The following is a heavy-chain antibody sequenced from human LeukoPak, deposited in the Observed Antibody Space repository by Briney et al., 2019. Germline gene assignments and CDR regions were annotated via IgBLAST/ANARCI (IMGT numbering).Heavy chain of an antibody. D-gene: IGHD3-3*01. Sequence: ASVRVSCKATGYTFTGYYIHWVRQAPGQGLEWMGWINPDSGGTNYAQKLQGRVTMTTDTSTSTAYLELRSLRSDYTAVYYCARGLEWLTRRHTWFDPWGQGTLVTVSS. CDR2: INPDSGGT. CDR3: ARGLEWLTRRHTWFDP. V-gene: IGHV1-2*02. J-gene: IGHJ5*02. CDR1: GYTFTGYY.